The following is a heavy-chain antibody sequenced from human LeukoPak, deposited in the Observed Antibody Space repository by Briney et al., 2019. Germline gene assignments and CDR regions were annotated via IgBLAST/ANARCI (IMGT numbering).Heavy chain of an antibody. J-gene: IGHJ4*02. D-gene: IGHD6-13*01. Sequence: PSETLSLTCRVSGVSISSGSNYWGWIRQPPGKTLEWIGSIYSSGSTYYNSSLKSRVIILIDTAKNHFSLNLSSVTAADTAVYYCARGRYVTTRGGAAAGFLDYWGQGTLVTVST. CDR2: IYSSGST. CDR3: ARGRYVTTRGGAAAGFLDY. V-gene: IGHV4-39*07. CDR1: GVSISSGSNY.